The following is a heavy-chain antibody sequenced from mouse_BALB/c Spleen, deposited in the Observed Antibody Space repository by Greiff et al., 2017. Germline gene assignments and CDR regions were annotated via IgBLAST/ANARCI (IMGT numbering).Heavy chain of an antibody. D-gene: IGHD3-1*01. CDR1: GYTFTSYW. J-gene: IGHJ4*01. CDR2: IYPSDSYT. V-gene: IGHV1-69*02. CDR3: TGSAMDY. Sequence: VQLQQPGAELVRPGASVKLSCKASGYTFTSYWINWVKQRPGQGLEWIGNIYPSDSYTNYNQKFKDKATLTVDKSSSTAYMQLSSPTSEDSAVYYCTGSAMDYWGQGTSVTVSS.